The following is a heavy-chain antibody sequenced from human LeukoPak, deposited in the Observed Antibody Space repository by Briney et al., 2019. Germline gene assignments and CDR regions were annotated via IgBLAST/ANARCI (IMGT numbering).Heavy chain of an antibody. Sequence: GGSLRLSCAASGFTFSSYEMNWVRQAPGKGLEWVANIKQDGSEKYYVDSVKGRFTISRDNAKNSLYLQMNSLRAEDTAVYYCARDLAPAAIQVAFDIWGQGTMVTVSS. J-gene: IGHJ3*02. CDR2: IKQDGSEK. CDR3: ARDLAPAAIQVAFDI. V-gene: IGHV3-7*01. D-gene: IGHD2-2*01. CDR1: GFTFSSYE.